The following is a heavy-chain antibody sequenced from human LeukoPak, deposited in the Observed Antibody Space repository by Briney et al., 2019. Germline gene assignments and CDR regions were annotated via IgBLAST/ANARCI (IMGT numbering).Heavy chain of an antibody. D-gene: IGHD1-1*01. CDR1: GFTFSHYA. V-gene: IGHV3-21*06. J-gene: IGHJ4*02. CDR3: VRDDNWNDKPFDY. Sequence: GGSLRLSCATSGFTFSHYAMNWVRQAPGKGLEWVSSISTGSSYTHYADSVSGRFTISRDNANNPLFLQMDSLTAEDTALYYCVRDDNWNDKPFDYWGQGALVTVSS. CDR2: ISTGSSYT.